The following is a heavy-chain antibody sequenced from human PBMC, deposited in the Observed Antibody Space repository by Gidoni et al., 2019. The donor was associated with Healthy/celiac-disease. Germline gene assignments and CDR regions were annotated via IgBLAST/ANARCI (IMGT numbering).Heavy chain of an antibody. Sequence: QVQLQESGPGLVKPSETLSLTCTVSGGSISSYYWSWIRQPPGKGLEWIGYIYYSWSTNYNPSLKSRVTISVDTSKNQFSLKLSSVTAADTAVYYCARDSAYCSSTSCYPYFDYWGQGTLVTVSS. CDR3: ARDSAYCSSTSCYPYFDY. D-gene: IGHD2-2*01. J-gene: IGHJ4*02. CDR1: GGSISSYY. V-gene: IGHV4-59*01. CDR2: IYYSWST.